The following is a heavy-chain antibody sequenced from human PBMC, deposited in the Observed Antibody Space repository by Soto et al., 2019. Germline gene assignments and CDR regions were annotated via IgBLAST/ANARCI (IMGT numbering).Heavy chain of an antibody. CDR3: VICLAGPSTTPGH. CDR2: TRNKVKNYTT. V-gene: IGHV3-72*01. Sequence: DVQLVESGGGLVQPGGSLRLSCVGSGFVFSDHYMDWVRQAPGKGLEWVSGTRNKVKNYTTEYAAYVKNIVTISIHESRNSMFRKMNSLKIADPPVYYCVICLAGPSTTPGHWVQGALFTVSS. D-gene: IGHD1-1*01. CDR1: GFVFSDHY. J-gene: IGHJ4*02.